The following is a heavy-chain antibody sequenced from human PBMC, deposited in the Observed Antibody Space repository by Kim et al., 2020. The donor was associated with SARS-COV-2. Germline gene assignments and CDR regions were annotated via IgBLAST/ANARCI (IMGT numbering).Heavy chain of an antibody. D-gene: IGHD2-21*01. Sequence: GGSLRLSCTASGFTFGDYAMSWFRQAPGKGLEWVGFIRSKAYGGTTEYAASVKGRFTISRDDSKSIAYLQMNSLKTEDTAVYYCTRRRGGGWFDPWGQGTLVTVSS. CDR1: GFTFGDYA. V-gene: IGHV3-49*03. J-gene: IGHJ5*02. CDR3: TRRRGGGWFDP. CDR2: IRSKAYGGTT.